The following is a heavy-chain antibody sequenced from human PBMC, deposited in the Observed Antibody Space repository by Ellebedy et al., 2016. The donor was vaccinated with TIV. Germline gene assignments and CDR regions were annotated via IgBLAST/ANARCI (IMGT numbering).Heavy chain of an antibody. CDR1: GFTFGSFH. D-gene: IGHD3-3*01. CDR3: ATALRGQQLIPEYFQH. V-gene: IGHV3-23*01. CDR2: VSDSGISA. Sequence: GGSLRLSXAASGFTFGSFHMSWVRQAPGKGLEWISCVSDSGISAYYADSVKGRFTISRDNSKNIVHLQMNSLRAEDTALYYCATALRGQQLIPEYFQHWGQGTLVTVSS. J-gene: IGHJ1*01.